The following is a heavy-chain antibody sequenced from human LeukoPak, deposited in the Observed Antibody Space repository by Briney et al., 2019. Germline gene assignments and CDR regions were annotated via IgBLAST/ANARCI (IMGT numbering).Heavy chain of an antibody. J-gene: IGHJ4*02. V-gene: IGHV1-18*01. D-gene: IGHD6-19*01. CDR2: ISAYNGNT. CDR1: GYTFTRYG. Sequence: ASVKVSCKASGYTFTRYGISWVRQAPGQGLEWMGWISAYNGNTNYAQKLQGRVTMTTDTSTSTAYMELRSLRSDDTAVYYCARGPLGRGWYYFDYWGQGTLVTVSS. CDR3: ARGPLGRGWYYFDY.